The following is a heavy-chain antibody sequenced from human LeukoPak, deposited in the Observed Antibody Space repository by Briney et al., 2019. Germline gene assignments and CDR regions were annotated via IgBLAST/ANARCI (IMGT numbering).Heavy chain of an antibody. J-gene: IGHJ5*02. CDR3: AREGSSYYYDSSGLPNWFDP. CDR1: GFTFSSSG. CDR2: ISGSSGSI. Sequence: GGSLRLSCAASGFTFSSSGMNWVRQAPGKGLEWVSYISGSSGSIYHADSVKGRFTISRDNAKSSLYLQMNSLRDEDTAVYYCAREGSSYYYDSSGLPNWFDPWGQGTLVTVSS. D-gene: IGHD3-22*01. V-gene: IGHV3-48*02.